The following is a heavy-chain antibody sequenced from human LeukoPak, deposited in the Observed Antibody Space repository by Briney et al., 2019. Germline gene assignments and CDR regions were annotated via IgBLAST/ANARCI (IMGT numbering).Heavy chain of an antibody. J-gene: IGHJ3*02. CDR3: TRGVDAAMILWSAFDI. V-gene: IGHV3-53*01. Sequence: GGSLRLSCAASGFTVSSNYMSWVRQAPGKGLEWVSVIYSGGSGDRTYYADSVKGRFTVSRDNSKNTLYLQMNSLRAEDTAVYYCTRGVDAAMILWSAFDIWGQGTMVTVSS. CDR1: GFTVSSNY. D-gene: IGHD5-18*01. CDR2: IYSGGSGDRT.